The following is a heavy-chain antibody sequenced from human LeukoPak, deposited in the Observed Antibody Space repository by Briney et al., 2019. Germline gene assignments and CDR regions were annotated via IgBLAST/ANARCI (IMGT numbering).Heavy chain of an antibody. D-gene: IGHD2-15*01. CDR3: ARVRYCSGGSCYYPYYYYYGMDV. V-gene: IGHV4-4*07. CDR2: IYTSGST. J-gene: IGHJ6*02. CDR1: GGSISSYY. Sequence: PSETLSLTCTVSGGSISSYYWSWIRQPAGKGLEWIGRIYTSGSTNYNPSLKSRVTISVDTSKNQFSLKLSSVTAADTAVYYCARVRYCSGGSCYYPYYYYYGMDVWGQGTTVTVSS.